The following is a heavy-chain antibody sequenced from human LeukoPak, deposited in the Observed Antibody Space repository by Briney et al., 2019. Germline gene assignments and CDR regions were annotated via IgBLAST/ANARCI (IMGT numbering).Heavy chain of an antibody. CDR3: ARLPTSRLIFPYYFDY. J-gene: IGHJ4*02. CDR1: GGSFSGYY. V-gene: IGHV4-34*01. Sequence: SETLSLTCAVYGGSFSGYYWSWIRQPPGKGLEWIGEINHSGSTNYNPSLKSRVTISVDTSKNQFSLKLSSVTAADTAVYYCARLPTSRLIFPYYFDYWGQGTLVTVSS. D-gene: IGHD1-1*01. CDR2: INHSGST.